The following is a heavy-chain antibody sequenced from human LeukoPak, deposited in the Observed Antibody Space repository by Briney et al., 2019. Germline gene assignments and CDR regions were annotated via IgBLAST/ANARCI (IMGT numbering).Heavy chain of an antibody. J-gene: IGHJ4*02. CDR3: ARDGDVRGYYGSGNHFDY. CDR2: ISGSGGST. Sequence: GSLRLSCAASGFTFNSYAMSWVRQAPGKGLEWVSAISGSGGSTYYADSVKGRFTISRDNAKNSLYLQMNSLRAEDTAVYYCARDGDVRGYYGSGNHFDYWGQGTLVTVSS. D-gene: IGHD3-10*01. V-gene: IGHV3-23*01. CDR1: GFTFNSYA.